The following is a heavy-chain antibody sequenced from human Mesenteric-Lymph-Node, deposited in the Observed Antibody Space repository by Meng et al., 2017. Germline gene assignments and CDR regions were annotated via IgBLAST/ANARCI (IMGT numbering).Heavy chain of an antibody. J-gene: IGHJ3*02. CDR3: ATSSRGWGPDGFDI. CDR2: INHSGST. D-gene: IGHD7-27*01. V-gene: IGHV4-34*01. CDR1: GGSFSGYY. Sequence: SETLSLTCAVYGGSFSGYYWSWIRQPPGKGLEWIGEINHSGSTNYNPSLKSRVTISVDTSKNQFSLKLSSVTAADTAVYYCATSSRGWGPDGFDIWGQGTTVTVSS.